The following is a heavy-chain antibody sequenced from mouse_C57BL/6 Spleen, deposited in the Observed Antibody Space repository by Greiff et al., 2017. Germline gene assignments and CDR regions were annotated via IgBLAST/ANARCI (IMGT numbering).Heavy chain of an antibody. J-gene: IGHJ3*01. D-gene: IGHD6-1*01. CDR2: IDPETGGT. V-gene: IGHV1-15*01. Sequence: QVQLKESGAELVRPGASVTLSCKASGYTFTDYEMHWVKQTPVHGLEWIGAIDPETGGTAYNQKFKGKAILTADKSSSTAYMELRSLTSEDSAVYYCTRSPRFAYWGQGTLVTVSA. CDR3: TRSPRFAY. CDR1: GYTFTDYE.